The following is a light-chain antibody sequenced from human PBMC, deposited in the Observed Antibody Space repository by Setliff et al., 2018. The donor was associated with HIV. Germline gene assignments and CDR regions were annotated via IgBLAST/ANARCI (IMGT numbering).Light chain of an antibody. J-gene: IGLJ1*01. CDR2: EGS. CDR3: CSYAISSTFNCV. V-gene: IGLV2-23*03. Sequence: QSALAQPASVSGSPGQSITISCTGTSSDVGSYNLVSWYQQHPGEAPKLMIYEGSKRPSGVSNRFSGSKSGNTASLTISGLQAEDEADYYCCSYAISSTFNCVFGTGTRSPS. CDR1: SSDVGSYNL.